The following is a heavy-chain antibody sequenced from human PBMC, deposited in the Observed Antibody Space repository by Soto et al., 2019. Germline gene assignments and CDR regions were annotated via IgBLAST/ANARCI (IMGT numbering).Heavy chain of an antibody. J-gene: IGHJ6*02. D-gene: IGHD3-16*01. CDR2: IYYSGST. CDR3: ARGGEIGYYYYGMDV. V-gene: IGHV4-59*01. Sequence: PSETLSLTCTVSGGSISSYYWSWIRQPPGKGLEWIGYIYYSGSTNYNPSLKSRVTISVDTSKNQFPLKLSSVTAADTAVYYCARGGEIGYYYYGMDVWGQGTTVTVSS. CDR1: GGSISSYY.